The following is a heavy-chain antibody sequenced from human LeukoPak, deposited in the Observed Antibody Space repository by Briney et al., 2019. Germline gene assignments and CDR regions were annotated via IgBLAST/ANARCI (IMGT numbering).Heavy chain of an antibody. V-gene: IGHV4-59*01. J-gene: IGHJ5*02. Sequence: SETLSLTCTVSGGSIRSYYWSWIRQPPGKGLEWIGYIYYSGSTNYNPSLKSRVAISVDTSKNQFSLKLSSVTAADTAVYYCARGETRANLFDPWGQGTLVTVSS. CDR3: ARGETRANLFDP. CDR2: IYYSGST. CDR1: GGSIRSYY.